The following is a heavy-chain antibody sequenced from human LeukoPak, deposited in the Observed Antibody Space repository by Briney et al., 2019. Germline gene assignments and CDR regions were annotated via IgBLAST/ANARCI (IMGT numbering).Heavy chain of an antibody. V-gene: IGHV3-21*01. CDR3: ASPLVAYDLEGEDY. D-gene: IGHD3-3*01. CDR2: ISSSSSYI. CDR1: GFTFSSYS. J-gene: IGHJ4*02. Sequence: GGSLRLSCAASGFTFSSYSMNWVRQAPGKGLEWVSSISSSSSYIYYADSVKGRFTISRDNAKNSLYLQMNSLRAEDTAVYYCASPLVAYDLEGEDYWGQGTLVTVSS.